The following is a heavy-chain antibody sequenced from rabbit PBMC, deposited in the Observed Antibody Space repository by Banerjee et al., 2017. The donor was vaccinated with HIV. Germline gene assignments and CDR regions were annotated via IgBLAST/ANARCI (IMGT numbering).Heavy chain of an antibody. CDR2: INTSSGNT. CDR3: ARGVGVYNYAFNL. CDR1: GFSFSSNYW. Sequence: QEQLEESGGDLVKPEGSLTLTCTASGFSFSSNYWLCWVRQAPGKGLEWIACINTSSGNTVYASWAKGRFTISRTSSTTVALQMTSLTAADTATYFCARGVGVYNYAFNLWGPGTRSPS. D-gene: IGHD6-1*01. J-gene: IGHJ4*01. V-gene: IGHV1S45*01.